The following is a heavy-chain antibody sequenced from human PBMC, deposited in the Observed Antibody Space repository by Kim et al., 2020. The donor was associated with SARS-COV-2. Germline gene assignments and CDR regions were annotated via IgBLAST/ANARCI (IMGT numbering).Heavy chain of an antibody. D-gene: IGHD6-19*01. Sequence: SETLSLTCTVSGGSISSYYWSWIRQPPGKGLEWIGYIYYSGSTNYNPSLKSRVTISVDTSKNQFSLKLSSVTAADTAVYYCARGSLKYSSGWPYFDYWGQGTLGSVSS. CDR3: ARGSLKYSSGWPYFDY. V-gene: IGHV4-59*01. CDR1: GGSISSYY. J-gene: IGHJ4*02. CDR2: IYYSGST.